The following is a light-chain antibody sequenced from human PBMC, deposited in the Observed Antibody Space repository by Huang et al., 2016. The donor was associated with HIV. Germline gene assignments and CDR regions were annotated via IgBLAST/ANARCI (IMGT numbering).Light chain of an antibody. CDR2: WAA. V-gene: IGKV4-1*01. J-gene: IGKJ2*01. Sequence: DIVMTQSPDSLAVSLGARATINCKSSPSVLSRPTNKTYLDWYQQRPGQSPTLLIYWAATRRSGVPDRFSASGSGTHFTLTISSRQAEDVAFYYCQQYYISPPTFGQGTKLEI. CDR1: PSVLSRPTNKTY. CDR3: QQYYISPPT.